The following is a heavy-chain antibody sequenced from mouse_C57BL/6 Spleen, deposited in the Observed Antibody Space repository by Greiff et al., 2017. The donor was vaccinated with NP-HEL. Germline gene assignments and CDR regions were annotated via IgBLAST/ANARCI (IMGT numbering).Heavy chain of an antibody. V-gene: IGHV1-80*01. CDR3: ARYYGSSWFAY. D-gene: IGHD1-1*01. CDR2: IYPGDGDT. J-gene: IGHJ3*01. Sequence: VKLMESGAELVKPGASVKISCKASGYAFSSYWMNWVKQRPGKGLEWIGQIYPGDGDTNYNGKFKGKATLTADKSSSTAYMQLSSLTSEDSAVYFCARYYGSSWFAYWGQVTLVTVSA. CDR1: GYAFSSYW.